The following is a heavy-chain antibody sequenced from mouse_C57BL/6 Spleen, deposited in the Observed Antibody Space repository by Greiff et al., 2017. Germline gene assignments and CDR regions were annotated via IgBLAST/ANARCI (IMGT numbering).Heavy chain of an antibody. V-gene: IGHV1-4*01. J-gene: IGHJ2*01. D-gene: IGHD4-1*01. CDR2: INPSSGYT. CDR3: AREDLTGMYYFDY. Sequence: VQLQQSGAELARPGASVKMSCKASGYTFTSYTMHWVKQRPGQGLEWIGYINPSSGYTKYNQKFKDKATLTADKSSSTAYMQLSSLTSEDSAVXYCAREDLTGMYYFDYWGQGTTLTVSS. CDR1: GYTFTSYT.